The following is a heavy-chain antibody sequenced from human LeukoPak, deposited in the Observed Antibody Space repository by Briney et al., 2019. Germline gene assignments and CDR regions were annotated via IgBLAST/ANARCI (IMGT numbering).Heavy chain of an antibody. CDR1: GGSFSTYT. J-gene: IGHJ6*03. CDR3: ARVDRYNFDLDV. CDR2: IMPKFGAP. Sequence: ASVKVSCKASGGSFSTYTITWVRQAPGQGLEWMGGIMPKFGAPNYAQKFQGRVTVTTDESTSTAYMKLSSLRFEDTAIYYSARVDRYNFDLDVWGKGTTVTVSS. V-gene: IGHV1-69*05.